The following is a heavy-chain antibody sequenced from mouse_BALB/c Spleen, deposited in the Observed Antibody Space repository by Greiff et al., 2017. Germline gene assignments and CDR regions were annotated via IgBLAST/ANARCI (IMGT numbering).Heavy chain of an antibody. V-gene: IGHV5-6-3*01. D-gene: IGHD2-14*01. CDR3: ARGGTYYRYDVGIGFAY. CDR1: GFTFSSYG. J-gene: IGHJ3*01. CDR2: INSNGGST. Sequence: EVNVVESGGGLVQPGGSLKLSCAASGFTFSSYGMSWVRQTPDKRLELVATINSNGGSTYYPDSVKGRFTISRDNAKNTLYLQMSSLKSEDTAMYYCARGGTYYRYDVGIGFAYWGQGTLVTVSA.